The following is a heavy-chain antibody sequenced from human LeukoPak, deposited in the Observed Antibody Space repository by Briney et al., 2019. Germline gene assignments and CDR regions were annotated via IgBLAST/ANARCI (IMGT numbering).Heavy chain of an antibody. V-gene: IGHV1-69*04. CDR2: IIPILGIA. CDR3: ATEAAAGFDY. Sequence: ASVKVSCKASGGTFSSYAISWVRQAPGQGLEWMGRIIPILGIANYAQKFQGRVTMTEDTSTDTAYMELSSLRSEDTAVYYCATEAAAGFDYWGQGTLVTVSS. CDR1: GGTFSSYA. D-gene: IGHD6-13*01. J-gene: IGHJ4*02.